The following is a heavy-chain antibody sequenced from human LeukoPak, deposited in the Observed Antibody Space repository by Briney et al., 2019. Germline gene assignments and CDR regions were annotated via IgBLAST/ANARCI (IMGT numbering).Heavy chain of an antibody. V-gene: IGHV4-4*07. Sequence: SETLSLTCTVSGGSISSYYWTWIRQPAGKELEWIGRIHTSGSTNYNPSLKSRVTISIDTSKNQLSLKLISVTAADTAVYYCARANSGYDRGEYCYYMDVWGEGTTVTISS. J-gene: IGHJ6*03. CDR3: ARANSGYDRGEYCYYMDV. CDR1: GGSISSYY. D-gene: IGHD5-12*01. CDR2: IHTSGST.